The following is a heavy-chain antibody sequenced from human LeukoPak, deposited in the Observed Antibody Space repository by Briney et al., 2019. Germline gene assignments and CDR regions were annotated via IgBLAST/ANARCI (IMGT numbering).Heavy chain of an antibody. V-gene: IGHV4-59*01. CDR3: ARVASSTSLLASTYYYSYYMDL. CDR1: GDSIRSYY. D-gene: IGHD1-26*01. Sequence: SETLSLTCTVSGDSIRSYYWSWIRQPPGKGLEWVGHIYYSGRTKYNPSLKSRVTISVDTSKNQFSLKLSSVTAADTAVYYCARVASSTSLLASTYYYSYYMDLWGKGTTVTISS. J-gene: IGHJ6*03. CDR2: IYYSGRT.